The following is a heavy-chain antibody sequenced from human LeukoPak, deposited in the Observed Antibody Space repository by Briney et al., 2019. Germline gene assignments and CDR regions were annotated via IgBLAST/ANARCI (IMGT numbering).Heavy chain of an antibody. CDR3: ARDGVVVVPAAIGMDV. CDR1: GFTFSSYW. CDR2: IKQDGSEK. Sequence: GGSLRLSCAASGFTFSSYWMSWVRQAPGKGLEWVVNIKQDGSEKYYVDSVKGRFTISRDNAKNSLYLQMNSLRVEDTAVYYCARDGVVVVPAAIGMDVWGKGTTVTVSS. D-gene: IGHD2-2*01. J-gene: IGHJ6*04. V-gene: IGHV3-7*01.